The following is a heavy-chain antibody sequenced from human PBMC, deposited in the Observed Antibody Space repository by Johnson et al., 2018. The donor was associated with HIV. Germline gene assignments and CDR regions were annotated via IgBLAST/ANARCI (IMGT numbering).Heavy chain of an antibody. CDR3: ARETGFAIFGVVKLNAFDS. V-gene: IGHV3-20*04. CDR1: GFTFDDYA. CDR2: INWNGGST. J-gene: IGHJ3*02. D-gene: IGHD3-3*01. Sequence: VQLVESGGGVVRPGGSLRLSCGVSGFTFDDYAMSWVRQTPGKGLEWVSGINWNGGSTDYADSVKGRFTISRDNAKNSLYLQMNSLRAEDTSLYYCARETGFAIFGVVKLNAFDSWGQGTMVTVFS.